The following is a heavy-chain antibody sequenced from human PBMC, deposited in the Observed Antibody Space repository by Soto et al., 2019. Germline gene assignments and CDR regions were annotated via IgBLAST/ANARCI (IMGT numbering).Heavy chain of an antibody. D-gene: IGHD6-13*01. CDR1: GGSISSSLYY. J-gene: IGHJ4*02. CDR3: SRSRSGSWYYFDY. V-gene: IGHV4-39*01. CDR2: IYYTGNT. Sequence: QLQLEESGPGLVKPSETLSLTCTVSGGSISSSLYYWGWIRQPPGKGLEWIGSIYYTGNTYYNPSLKGRVTISVDTSTNQFSLKLSSVTAADTTVYYCSRSRSGSWYYFDYWGQGTLVTVSS.